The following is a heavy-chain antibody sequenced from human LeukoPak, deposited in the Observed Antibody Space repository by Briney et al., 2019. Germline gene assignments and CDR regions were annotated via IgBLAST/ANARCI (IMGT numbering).Heavy chain of an antibody. D-gene: IGHD3-9*01. V-gene: IGHV3-30*02. CDR3: AKGTSSYHDILTGSTGDYFDY. CDR2: IRYDGSNK. CDR1: GFTFSSYG. Sequence: GGSLRLSCAASGFTFSSYGMHWVRQAPGKGLEWVAFIRYDGSNKYYADSVKGRFTISRDNSKNTLYLQMNSLRAEDTAVYYCAKGTSSYHDILTGSTGDYFDYWGQGTLVTVSS. J-gene: IGHJ4*02.